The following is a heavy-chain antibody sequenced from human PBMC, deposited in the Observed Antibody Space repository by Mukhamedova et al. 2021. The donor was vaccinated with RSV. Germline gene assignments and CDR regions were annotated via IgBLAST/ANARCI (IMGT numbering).Heavy chain of an antibody. CDR2: YDGSNK. D-gene: IGHD6-13*01. CDR3: ARAKGLDSSSWYIRY. Sequence: YDGSNKYYADSVKGRFTISRDNSKNTLYLQMNSLRAEDTAVYYCARAKGLDSSSWYIRYWGQGTLVTVSS. J-gene: IGHJ4*02. V-gene: IGHV3-30*01.